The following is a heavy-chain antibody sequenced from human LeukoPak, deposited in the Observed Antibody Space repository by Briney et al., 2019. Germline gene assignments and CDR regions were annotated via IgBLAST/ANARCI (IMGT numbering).Heavy chain of an antibody. V-gene: IGHV3-30*03. D-gene: IGHD5-12*01. CDR2: ISYDGSNK. CDR3: ARDRSGYDFDY. J-gene: IGHJ4*02. CDR1: GFIFSSYG. Sequence: SGGSLRLSCAASGFIFSSYGMHWVRQAPGKGLEWVAVISYDGSNKYYADSVKGRFTISRDNSKNTLYLQMNSLRAEDTAVYYCARDRSGYDFDYWGQGTLVTVSS.